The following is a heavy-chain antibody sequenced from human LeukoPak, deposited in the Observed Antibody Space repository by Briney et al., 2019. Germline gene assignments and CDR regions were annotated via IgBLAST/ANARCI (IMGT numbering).Heavy chain of an antibody. CDR1: GFTFSDYY. J-gene: IGHJ3*02. CDR2: IGSSGSII. D-gene: IGHD2-2*01. Sequence: PGGSLRLSCAASGFTFSDYYMSWIRQAPGKGLEWVSYIGSSGSIIYYADSVKGLFTISRDNAKNSLYLQMNSLRAEDTAVYYCARDSGYCSSTSCSSSDAFDIWGQGTMVTVSS. V-gene: IGHV3-11*01. CDR3: ARDSGYCSSTSCSSSDAFDI.